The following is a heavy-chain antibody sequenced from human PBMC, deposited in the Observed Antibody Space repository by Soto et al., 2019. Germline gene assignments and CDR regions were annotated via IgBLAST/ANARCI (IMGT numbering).Heavy chain of an antibody. Sequence: ASETLSLTCTVSGGSISSSSYYWAWIRQPPGKGLEWIGEINHSGSTNYNPSLKSRVTISVDTSKNQFSLKLSSVTAADTAVYYCATHNRYYYGSGSYYIGHLYYYGMDVWGQGTTVTVSS. CDR2: INHSGST. CDR3: ATHNRYYYGSGSYYIGHLYYYGMDV. CDR1: GGSISSSSYY. V-gene: IGHV4-39*07. J-gene: IGHJ6*02. D-gene: IGHD3-10*01.